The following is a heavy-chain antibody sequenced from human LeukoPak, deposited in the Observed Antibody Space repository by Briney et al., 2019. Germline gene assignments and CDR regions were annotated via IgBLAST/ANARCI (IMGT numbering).Heavy chain of an antibody. V-gene: IGHV4-39*01. D-gene: IGHD6-13*01. J-gene: IGHJ4*02. CDR3: ARHAGGIAATGTRPFDY. CDR1: GVSIASGTYS. CDR2: IYYSGST. Sequence: SETLSLTCTVSGVSIASGTYSWGWIRQPPGKGLEWIGSIYYSGSTYYNPSLKSRVTISVDTSKNQFPLKLSSVTAADTAVYYCARHAGGIAATGTRPFDYWGQGTLVTVSS.